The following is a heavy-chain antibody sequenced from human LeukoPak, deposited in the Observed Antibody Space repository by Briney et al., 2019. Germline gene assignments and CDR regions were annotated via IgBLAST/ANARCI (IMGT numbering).Heavy chain of an antibody. CDR1: GYTFTNYG. Sequence: ASVKVSCKASGYTFTNYGISWVRQAPGQGLEWMGWISAYNGNTNYAQQLQGRVTMTTDTSTSTAYMGLRSLRSDDTAVYYCARENRRLNHYDILTGYYYYYMDVWGKGTTVTVSS. CDR3: ARENRRLNHYDILTGYYYYYMDV. CDR2: ISAYNGNT. J-gene: IGHJ6*03. D-gene: IGHD3-9*01. V-gene: IGHV1-18*01.